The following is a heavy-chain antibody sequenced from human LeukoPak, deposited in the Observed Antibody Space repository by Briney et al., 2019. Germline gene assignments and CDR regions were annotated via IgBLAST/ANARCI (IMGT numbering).Heavy chain of an antibody. CDR2: INPNSGGT. Sequence: GASVKVSCKASGYTFTGYYIHWVRQAPGQGLEWMGWINPNSGGTNFTQRFQGRVTMTRDTSITTAYMELRRLRSDDTAMYFCARGLTQLWSGYSFYMDVWGKGTSVIISS. D-gene: IGHD5-18*01. CDR3: ARGLTQLWSGYSFYMDV. CDR1: GYTFTGYY. J-gene: IGHJ6*03. V-gene: IGHV1-2*02.